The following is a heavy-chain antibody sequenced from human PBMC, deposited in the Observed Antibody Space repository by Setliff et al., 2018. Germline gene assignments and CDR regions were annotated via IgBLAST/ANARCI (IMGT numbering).Heavy chain of an antibody. J-gene: IGHJ4*01. CDR2: ISYSGGV. V-gene: IGHV4-39*07. CDR3: RFWSGYYKNDN. D-gene: IGHD3-3*01. Sequence: PSETLSLTCSLSGVTIGGNNYYYWAWIRQPPGKGLEWIGTISYSGGVFYNPSLKSRVAISVDTSKNQFSLKLSSVTAADTAVYYCRFWSGYYKNDNWGQGTLVTVS. CDR1: GVTIGGNNYYY.